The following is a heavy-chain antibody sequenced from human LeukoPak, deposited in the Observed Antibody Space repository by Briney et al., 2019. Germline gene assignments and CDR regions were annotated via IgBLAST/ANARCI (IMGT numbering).Heavy chain of an antibody. Sequence: GGSLKFSCAAPGFTFSDYYLSWIRQAPGKGLDWVPYISSSGSTKYYADSVKGRFTISRDNAKNSLYLQMNSLRAEDTAVYYCARERLYDFWSGFELGRYYYYMDVWGKGTTVTVSS. CDR3: ARERLYDFWSGFELGRYYYYMDV. V-gene: IGHV3-11*01. D-gene: IGHD3-3*01. J-gene: IGHJ6*03. CDR1: GFTFSDYY. CDR2: ISSSGSTK.